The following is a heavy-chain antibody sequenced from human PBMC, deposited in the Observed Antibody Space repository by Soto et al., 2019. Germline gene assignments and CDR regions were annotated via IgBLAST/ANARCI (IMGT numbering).Heavy chain of an antibody. D-gene: IGHD6-13*01. CDR2: INHSGST. V-gene: IGHV4-34*01. CDR3: ARIRAQQLALIDY. Sequence: SETLSLTCAVYGGSFSSYYWSWIRQPPGKGLEWIGEINHSGSTNYNPSLKSRVTISVDTSKNQFSLKLSSVTAADTAVYYCARIRAQQLALIDYWGQGTLVTVSS. CDR1: GGSFSSYY. J-gene: IGHJ4*02.